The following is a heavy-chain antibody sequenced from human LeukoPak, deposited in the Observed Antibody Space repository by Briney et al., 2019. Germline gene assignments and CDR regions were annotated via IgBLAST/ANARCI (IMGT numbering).Heavy chain of an antibody. J-gene: IGHJ1*01. V-gene: IGHV4-38-2*02. CDR3: TRDGLSPAVHH. D-gene: IGHD5/OR15-5a*01. CDR1: GYSISSGYS. Sequence: PSETLSLTCTVSGYSISSGYSWGWIRQPPGKGLEWIGNVSHSGSTYYNPSLKSRLTISVDTSKNQFSLKLRSVTAADTAVYYCTRDGLSPAVHHWGQGTQVTVSA. CDR2: VSHSGST.